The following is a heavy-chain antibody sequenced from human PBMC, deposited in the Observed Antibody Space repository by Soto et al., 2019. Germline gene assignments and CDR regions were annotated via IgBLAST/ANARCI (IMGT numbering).Heavy chain of an antibody. CDR2: IYPGDSDT. CDR3: ASGSYNSRYYYYYGMEV. D-gene: IGHD1-26*01. J-gene: IGHJ6*02. Sequence: PGESLKISCKGSGYSFTSYWIGWVRQMPGKGLEWMGIIYPGDSDTRYSPSFQGQVTISADKSISTAYLQWSSLKASDTAMYYCASGSYNSRYYYYYGMEVWGQGTTVTVSS. CDR1: GYSFTSYW. V-gene: IGHV5-51*01.